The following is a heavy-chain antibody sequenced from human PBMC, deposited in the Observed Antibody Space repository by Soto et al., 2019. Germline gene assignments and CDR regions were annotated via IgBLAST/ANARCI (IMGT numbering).Heavy chain of an antibody. J-gene: IGHJ5*02. CDR1: GGSISSYY. CDR2: IYYSGST. Sequence: SETLSLTCTVSGGSISSYYWSWIRQPPGKGLEWIGYIYYSGSTNYNPSLKSRVTISVDTSKNQFSLKLSSVTAADTAVYYCARTSKYYDYVWGSYRPFNWFDPWGQGTLVTAPQ. D-gene: IGHD3-16*02. CDR3: ARTSKYYDYVWGSYRPFNWFDP. V-gene: IGHV4-59*01.